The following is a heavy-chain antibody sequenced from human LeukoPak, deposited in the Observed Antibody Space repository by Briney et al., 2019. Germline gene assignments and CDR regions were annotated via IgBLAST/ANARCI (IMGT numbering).Heavy chain of an antibody. CDR3: ASVYSTGWNFEY. Sequence: ASVKVSCKASGYTLNAYYMHWVRQAPGQGLEWIGWINPNSGRANYAQKFQGRVNMTRDTSVSAVHLELSGLRSDDTAVYYCASVYSTGWNFEYWGQGTLVTVSS. V-gene: IGHV1-2*02. CDR2: INPNSGRA. D-gene: IGHD6-19*01. CDR1: GYTLNAYY. J-gene: IGHJ4*02.